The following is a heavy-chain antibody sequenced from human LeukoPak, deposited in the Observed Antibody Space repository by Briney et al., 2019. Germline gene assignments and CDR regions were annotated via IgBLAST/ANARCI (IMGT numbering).Heavy chain of an antibody. D-gene: IGHD3-3*01. V-gene: IGHV4-61*02. CDR2: IYTSGST. CDR3: ARDFGVVIDYYYMDV. Sequence: PSETLSLTCTVSGGSISSGSYYWSWIRQPAGKGLEWIGRIYTSGSTNYNPSLKSRVTMSVDTSKNQFSLKLSSVTAADTAVYYCARDFGVVIDYYYMDVWGKGTTVTVSS. CDR1: GGSISSGSYY. J-gene: IGHJ6*03.